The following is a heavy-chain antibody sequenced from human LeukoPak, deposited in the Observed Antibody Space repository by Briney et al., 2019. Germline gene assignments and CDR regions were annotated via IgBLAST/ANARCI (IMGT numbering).Heavy chain of an antibody. CDR3: AREGVGGY. J-gene: IGHJ4*02. CDR2: IYTSGST. D-gene: IGHD3-10*01. CDR1: GGSMRRDSYY. V-gene: IGHV4-61*09. Sequence: SSETLSLTCTVSGGSMRRDSYYWGWIRQPAGKGLEWIGHIYTSGSTNYNPSLQSRVTISVDTSKNQFSLKLSSVTAADTAVYYCAREGVGGYWGQGTLVTVSS.